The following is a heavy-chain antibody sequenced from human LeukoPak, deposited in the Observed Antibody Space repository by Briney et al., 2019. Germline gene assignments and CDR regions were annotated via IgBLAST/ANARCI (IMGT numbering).Heavy chain of an antibody. D-gene: IGHD3-22*01. CDR1: GFTFSSYA. CDR2: ISDSGGNT. J-gene: IGHJ4*02. Sequence: GGSLRLSCAPSGFTFSSYAMSWVRQAPGGGLEWVSAISDSGGNTDCADSVKGRFTIPRDNSKNTLYLQMISVRAEDTAVYYCARRRDSSDGKEFDYWGQGTLVTVSS. CDR3: ARRRDSSDGKEFDY. V-gene: IGHV3-23*01.